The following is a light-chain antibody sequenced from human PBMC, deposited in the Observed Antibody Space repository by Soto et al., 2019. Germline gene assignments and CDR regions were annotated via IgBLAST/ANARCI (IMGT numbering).Light chain of an antibody. Sequence: QSVLTQPPSVSAAPGQKVTISCSGSSSNIGNNYVSWYQQLPGTAPKLLIYENNKRPSGIPDRFSGSKSGTSATLGITELQTGDEADYYCGTWDSSLSVLYVFGTGTKVTVL. CDR3: GTWDSSLSVLYV. CDR1: SSNIGNNY. CDR2: ENN. J-gene: IGLJ1*01. V-gene: IGLV1-51*02.